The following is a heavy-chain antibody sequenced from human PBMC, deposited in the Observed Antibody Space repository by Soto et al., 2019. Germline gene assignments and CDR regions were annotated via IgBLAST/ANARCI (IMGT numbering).Heavy chain of an antibody. D-gene: IGHD1-26*01. J-gene: IGHJ4*02. CDR1: GFTLSGSA. CDR2: IRSKTHSYAT. CDR3: TRSGGSYSFGY. V-gene: IGHV3-73*02. Sequence: EVQLVESGGGLVQPGESLKLSCAASGFTLSGSAVHWVRQASGKGLEWVGRIRSKTHSYATEYIASVKGRFTMSRDDSNNTAYLQMNGLITDDTAVYYCTRSGGSYSFGYWGQGTLVTVSS.